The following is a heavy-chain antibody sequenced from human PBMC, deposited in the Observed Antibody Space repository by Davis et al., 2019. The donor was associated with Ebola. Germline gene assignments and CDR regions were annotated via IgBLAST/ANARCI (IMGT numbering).Heavy chain of an antibody. Sequence: GGSLRLSCAASGFTFSSYGMHWVRQAPGKGLEWVAVISYDGSNKYYADSVKGRFTISRDNSKNTLYLQMNSLRAEDTAVYYCAREGEGEYSSGWYYFDYWGQGTLVTVSS. D-gene: IGHD6-19*01. CDR3: AREGEGEYSSGWYYFDY. CDR1: GFTFSSYG. J-gene: IGHJ4*02. CDR2: ISYDGSNK. V-gene: IGHV3-30*03.